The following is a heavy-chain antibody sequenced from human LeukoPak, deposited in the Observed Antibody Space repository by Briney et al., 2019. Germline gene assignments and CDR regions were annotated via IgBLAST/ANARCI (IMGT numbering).Heavy chain of an antibody. CDR3: ANDSYYYGSGSHSSIDC. V-gene: IGHV3-9*01. CDR1: GFTFDDYA. CDR2: ISWNSGSI. D-gene: IGHD3-10*01. J-gene: IGHJ4*02. Sequence: GRSRRLYCAASGFTFDDYAMHWVRQAPGKGLEWVSGISWNSGSIGYADSVKGRFTISRDNAKNSMYLQINSLRAEDTAVYDCANDSYYYGSGSHSSIDCWGQGTLVTVSS.